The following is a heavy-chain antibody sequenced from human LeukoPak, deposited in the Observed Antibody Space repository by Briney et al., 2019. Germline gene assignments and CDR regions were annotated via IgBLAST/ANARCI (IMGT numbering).Heavy chain of an antibody. J-gene: IGHJ4*02. CDR2: IFNTGST. V-gene: IGHV4-59*11. CDR3: ASRPAGTTWYGVFDY. CDR1: GGSINSHY. Sequence: SETLSLTCSVSGGSINSHYWSWIRQPPGKRLEWIGYIFNTGSTNYNPSLGSRVTMSVDTSRDPFFLRLSSVTAADTAIYYCASRPAGTTWYGVFDYWSQGTLVTVSS. D-gene: IGHD6-13*01.